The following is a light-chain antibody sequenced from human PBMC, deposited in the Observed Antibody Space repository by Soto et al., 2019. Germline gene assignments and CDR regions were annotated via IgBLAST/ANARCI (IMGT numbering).Light chain of an antibody. CDR1: QSISLF. J-gene: IGKJ1*01. Sequence: DIQMTQSPSSLSASVGDTVTITCRASQSISLFLNWYQQKPGKAPKLLIYAASSLQSGVPSRFRCNGSGTDFTLTISSLQPEDFATYYCHQTDSIPETFGQGTKVEIK. CDR2: AAS. V-gene: IGKV1-39*01. CDR3: HQTDSIPET.